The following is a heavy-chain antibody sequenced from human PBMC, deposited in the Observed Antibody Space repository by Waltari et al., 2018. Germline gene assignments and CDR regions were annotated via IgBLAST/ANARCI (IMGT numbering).Heavy chain of an antibody. Sequence: QVQLVQSGAEVKKPGASVKVSCKASGYTFTSYDINWVRQDTGQGLEWMGWINPNSGNTGYAQKFQGRFTMTRNTSISTAYMERSSLRSEDTAVYYCARLDGSGRGIDYWGQGTLVTVSS. D-gene: IGHD3-10*01. J-gene: IGHJ4*02. CDR1: GYTFTSYD. CDR3: ARLDGSGRGIDY. V-gene: IGHV1-8*01. CDR2: INPNSGNT.